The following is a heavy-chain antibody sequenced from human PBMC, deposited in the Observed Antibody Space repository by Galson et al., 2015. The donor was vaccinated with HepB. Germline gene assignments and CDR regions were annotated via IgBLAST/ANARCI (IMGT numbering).Heavy chain of an antibody. V-gene: IGHV3-74*03. J-gene: IGHJ4*02. CDR1: GFTFSRHW. CDR3: ARDNSSTWYDY. CDR2: INSDGRST. Sequence: SLRLSCAASGFTFSRHWMHWVRQAPGKGLVWVSRINSDGRSTTYAESVKDRFTISRDNAKNTLYLQLNSLRAEDTAVYYCARDNSSTWYDYWGQGTRVTVSS. D-gene: IGHD6-13*01.